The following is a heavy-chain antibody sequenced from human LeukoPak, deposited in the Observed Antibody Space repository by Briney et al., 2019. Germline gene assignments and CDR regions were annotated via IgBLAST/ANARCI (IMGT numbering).Heavy chain of an antibody. J-gene: IGHJ6*03. Sequence: GASVKVSCKASGYTFTSYAMNWVRQAPGQGLEWMGWINTNTGNPTYAQGFTGRFVFSLDTSVSTAYLQISSLKAEDTAVYYCARSLVHYQDYDSSGYYTSYYYMDVWGKGTTVTVSS. D-gene: IGHD3-22*01. CDR3: ARSLVHYQDYDSSGYYTSYYYMDV. V-gene: IGHV7-4-1*02. CDR2: INTNTGNP. CDR1: GYTFTSYA.